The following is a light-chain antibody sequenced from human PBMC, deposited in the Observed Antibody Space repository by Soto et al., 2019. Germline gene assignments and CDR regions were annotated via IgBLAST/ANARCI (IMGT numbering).Light chain of an antibody. CDR1: QTVSAY. CDR3: QQPGT. Sequence: EIVLISAPAALFKYPRERATLSCRASQTVSAYLAWYQQKPGQAPRLLIYDASNRATGIPARFSGSGSGTDFILFISSLEREDFAVYFCQQPGTLGQGTRLAIK. CDR2: DAS. J-gene: IGKJ5*01. V-gene: IGKV3-11*01.